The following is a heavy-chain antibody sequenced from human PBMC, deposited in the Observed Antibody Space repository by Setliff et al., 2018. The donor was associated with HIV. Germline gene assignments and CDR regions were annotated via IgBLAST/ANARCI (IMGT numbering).Heavy chain of an antibody. CDR2: MNTDGSST. CDR3: VRGSGYYYFDN. CDR1: GFTFSSYW. V-gene: IGHV3-74*01. J-gene: IGHJ4*02. Sequence: PGGSLRLSCAASGFTFSSYWMHWVRQAPGKGLVWVFGMNTDGSSTRYADSVKGRFTISRDNAKNMLYRQMNSLSADDTAVDYCVRGSGYYYFDNWGQGALVTVSS. D-gene: IGHD3-22*01.